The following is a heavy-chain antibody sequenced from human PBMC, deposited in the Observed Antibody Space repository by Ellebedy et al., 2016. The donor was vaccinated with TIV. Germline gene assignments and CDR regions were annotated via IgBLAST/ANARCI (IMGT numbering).Heavy chain of an antibody. CDR2: ISSSSSYI. D-gene: IGHD3-10*01. CDR1: GFTFSSYS. CDR3: ARVADYYGSGRGDY. J-gene: IGHJ4*02. Sequence: GGSLRLXXAASGFTFSSYSMNWVRQAPGKGLEWVSSISSSSSYIYYAVSVKGRFTISRDNAKNSLYLQMNSLRAEDTAVYYCARVADYYGSGRGDYWGQGTLVTVSS. V-gene: IGHV3-21*01.